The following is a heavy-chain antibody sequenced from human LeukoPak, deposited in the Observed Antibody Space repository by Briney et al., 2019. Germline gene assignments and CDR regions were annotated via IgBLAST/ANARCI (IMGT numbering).Heavy chain of an antibody. D-gene: IGHD5-18*01. V-gene: IGHV4-30-4*01. Sequence: SWIRQPPGKGLEWIGYIYYSGSTYYNPSLKSRVTISVDTSKNQFSLKLSSVTAADTAVYYCARGKTAMVTDYWGQGTLVTVSS. CDR3: ARGKTAMVTDY. J-gene: IGHJ4*02. CDR2: IYYSGST.